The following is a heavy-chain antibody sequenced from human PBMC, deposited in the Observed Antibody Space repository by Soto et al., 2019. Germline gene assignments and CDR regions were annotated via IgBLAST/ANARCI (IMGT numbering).Heavy chain of an antibody. CDR2: IYYSGST. J-gene: IGHJ4*02. Sequence: QVQLQESGPGLVKPSQTLSLTCTVSGGSISSGGYYWSWIRQHPGKGLEWIGYIYYSGSTYYNPSLQIRVTISVDTSKNQFSPKLSSVTAADTAVYYCARAKTGPPIWFDYWGQGTLVTVSS. V-gene: IGHV4-31*03. CDR3: ARAKTGPPIWFDY. D-gene: IGHD3-9*01. CDR1: GGSISSGGYY.